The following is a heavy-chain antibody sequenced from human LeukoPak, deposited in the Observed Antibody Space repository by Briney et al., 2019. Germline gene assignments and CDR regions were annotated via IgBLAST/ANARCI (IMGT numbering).Heavy chain of an antibody. J-gene: IGHJ4*02. Sequence: GESLRISCKGSGYSFTSHWISWVRQMPGKGLEWMGRIDPSDSYTNYSPSFQGHVTISADKSISTAYLQWSSLKASDTATYYCARHSSRYYDSSGYRGDSDYWGQGTLVTVSS. CDR2: IDPSDSYT. CDR3: ARHSSRYYDSSGYRGDSDY. V-gene: IGHV5-10-1*01. D-gene: IGHD3-22*01. CDR1: GYSFTSHW.